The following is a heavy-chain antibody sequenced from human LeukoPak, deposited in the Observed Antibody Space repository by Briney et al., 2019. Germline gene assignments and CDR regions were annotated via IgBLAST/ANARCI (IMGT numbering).Heavy chain of an antibody. J-gene: IGHJ6*02. CDR2: IWYDGSNK. D-gene: IGHD1-26*01. CDR3: ARAAQWELLRGLFADYYYYGMDV. CDR1: GFTFSSYG. V-gene: IGHV3-33*01. Sequence: PGGSLRLSCAASGFTFSSYGMHWVRQAPGKGLEWVAVIWYDGSNKYYADTVKGRFTISRDNSKNTLYLQMNSLRAEDTAVYYCARAAQWELLRGLFADYYYYGMDVWGRGTTVTVSS.